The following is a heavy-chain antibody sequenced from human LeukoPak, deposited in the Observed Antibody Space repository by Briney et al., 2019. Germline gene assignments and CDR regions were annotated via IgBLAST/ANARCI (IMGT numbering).Heavy chain of an antibody. CDR2: IYPGDSDT. CDR3: ARIAHDNSGLRYYLDY. CDR1: GYSFTNYW. Sequence: GESLKISCKGSGYSFTNYWIGWVLQMPGKGLEWMGIIYPGDSDTRYSPSFQGQVTISADKSVSTAYLQWSSLKASDTAVYYCARIAHDNSGLRYYLDYWGQGPLVTVSS. J-gene: IGHJ4*02. V-gene: IGHV5-51*01. D-gene: IGHD3-22*01.